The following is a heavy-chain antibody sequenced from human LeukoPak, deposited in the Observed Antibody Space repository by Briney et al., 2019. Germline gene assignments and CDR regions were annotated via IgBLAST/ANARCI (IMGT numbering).Heavy chain of an antibody. CDR1: GFTFSSYS. J-gene: IGHJ6*03. V-gene: IGHV3-21*01. CDR3: ARAGYSGYDFSPYYYYYYMDV. Sequence: PGGSLRLSCAASGFTFSSYSMNWVRQAPGKGLEWVSSISSSSSYIYYADSVKGRFTISRDNAKNSLYLQMNSLRAEDTAVYYCARAGYSGYDFSPYYYYYYMDVWGKGTTVIISS. CDR2: ISSSSSYI. D-gene: IGHD5-12*01.